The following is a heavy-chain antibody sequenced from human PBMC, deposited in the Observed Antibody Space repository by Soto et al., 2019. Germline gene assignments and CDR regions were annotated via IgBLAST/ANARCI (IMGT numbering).Heavy chain of an antibody. CDR3: ARDSVTPGVVVPAAPYYFDY. CDR2: IKQDGSEK. D-gene: IGHD2-2*01. J-gene: IGHJ4*02. CDR1: GFTFSSYW. V-gene: IGHV3-7*01. Sequence: GGSLRLSCAASGFTFSSYWMSWVRQAPGKGLEWVANIKQDGSEKYYVDYVKGRFTISRDNAKNSLYLQMNSLRAEDTAVYYCARDSVTPGVVVPAAPYYFDYWGQGTLVTVSS.